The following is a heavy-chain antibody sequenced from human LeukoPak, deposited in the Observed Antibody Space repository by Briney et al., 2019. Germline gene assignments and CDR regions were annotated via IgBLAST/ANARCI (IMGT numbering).Heavy chain of an antibody. CDR3: ARELSTRELDI. J-gene: IGHJ3*02. D-gene: IGHD1-26*01. V-gene: IGHV3-23*01. Sequence: PGGSLRLSCAASGFTFDDYGMSWVPQAPGKGLEWVSAIRGSGGSTYYADSVKGRFTISRDNSKNTLYLQMNSLRAEDTAVYYCARELSTRELDIWGQGTMVTVSS. CDR1: GFTFDDYG. CDR2: IRGSGGST.